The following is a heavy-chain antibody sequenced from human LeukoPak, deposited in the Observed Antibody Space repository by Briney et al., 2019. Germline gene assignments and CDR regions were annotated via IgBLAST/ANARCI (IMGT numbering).Heavy chain of an antibody. Sequence: GGSLRLSCAASGFTFSSYWMSWVRQAPGKGLEWVAVISYDGSNKYYADSVKGRFTISRDNSKNTLYLQMNSLRAEDTAVYYCARDYDSSGLDYWGQGTLVTVSS. J-gene: IGHJ4*02. D-gene: IGHD3-22*01. CDR1: GFTFSSYW. CDR2: ISYDGSNK. CDR3: ARDYDSSGLDY. V-gene: IGHV3-30*03.